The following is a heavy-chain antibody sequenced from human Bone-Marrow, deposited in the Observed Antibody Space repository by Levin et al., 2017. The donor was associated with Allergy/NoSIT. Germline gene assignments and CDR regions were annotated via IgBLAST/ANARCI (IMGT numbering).Heavy chain of an antibody. CDR3: AKEKHKSADWYLDL. J-gene: IGHJ2*01. CDR1: GFTFSSYG. CDR2: ISYDGYNK. D-gene: IGHD2-21*01. V-gene: IGHV3-30*18. Sequence: GESLKISCAASGFTFSSYGMHWVRQAPGKGLEWVAVISYDGYNKYYGDSVKGRFTISRDNSENTLYLQMDSLRAEDTAVYFCAKEKHKSADWYLDLWGRGTLVTVSS.